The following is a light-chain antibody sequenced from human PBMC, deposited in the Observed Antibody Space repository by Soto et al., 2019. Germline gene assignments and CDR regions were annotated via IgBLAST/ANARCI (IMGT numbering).Light chain of an antibody. J-gene: IGLJ1*01. CDR3: CSYAGSYTYV. CDR2: DVS. Sequence: QSVLTQPASVSGSPGQSITISCTGTSSDVGGYEFVSWCQQHPGKAPKLMIYDVSKRPSGVPDRFSGSKSGNTASLTISGLQAEDEADYYCCSYAGSYTYVFGTGTKVTVL. V-gene: IGLV2-11*01. CDR1: SSDVGGYEF.